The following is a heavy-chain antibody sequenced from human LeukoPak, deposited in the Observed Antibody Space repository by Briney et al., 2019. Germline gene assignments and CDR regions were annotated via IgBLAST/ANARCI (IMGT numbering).Heavy chain of an antibody. J-gene: IGHJ4*02. CDR1: GFTFRSHA. CDR2: IYENGGTT. D-gene: IGHD2-8*01. CDR3: AKDPMV. Sequence: GGSLRLSCVGSGFTFRSHAMSWVRQAPEKGLEFVSGIYENGGTTYYADSVKGRFSISRDNSKNTLYLQMNSLRAEDTAVYYCAKDPMVWGQGTLVTVSS. V-gene: IGHV3-23*01.